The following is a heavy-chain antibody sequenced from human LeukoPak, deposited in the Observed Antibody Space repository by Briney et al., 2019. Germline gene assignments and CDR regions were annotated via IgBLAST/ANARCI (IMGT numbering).Heavy chain of an antibody. CDR2: IKQDAGEI. CDR3: ARDLGHQLLWGISYFDY. V-gene: IGHV3-7*01. D-gene: IGHD2-2*01. J-gene: IGHJ4*02. CDR1: GFIFSSYW. Sequence: PGGSLRFSCAASGFIFSSYWMSWVRQAPGKGLEWVANIKQDAGEIFYVDSVKGRFTISRDNAENSLYLQMNSLRAEDTAVYYCARDLGHQLLWGISYFDYWGQGTLVTVSS.